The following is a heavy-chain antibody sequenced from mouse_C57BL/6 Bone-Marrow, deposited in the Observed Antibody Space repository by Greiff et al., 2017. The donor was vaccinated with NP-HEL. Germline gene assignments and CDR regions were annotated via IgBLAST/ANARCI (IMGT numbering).Heavy chain of an antibody. V-gene: IGHV1-26*01. D-gene: IGHD2-1*01. CDR1: GYTFTDYY. J-gene: IGHJ3*01. CDR2: INPNNGGT. Sequence: EVQLQQSGPELVKPGASVKISCKASGYTFTDYYMNWVKQSHGKSLEWIGDINPNNGGTSYNQKFKGKATLTVDKSSSTAYMELRSLTSEDSAVYYCARSGGRVTAAWFAYWGQGTLVTVSA. CDR3: ARSGGRVTAAWFAY.